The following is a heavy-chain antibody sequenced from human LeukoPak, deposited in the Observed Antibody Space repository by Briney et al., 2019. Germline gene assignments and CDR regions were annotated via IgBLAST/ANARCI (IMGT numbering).Heavy chain of an antibody. J-gene: IGHJ4*02. CDR1: GFTFSNYW. Sequence: GSLRLSCAASGFTFSNYWMSWVRQAPGKGLEWVANINKDESEKYYVDSVKGRFIISRDNAQSSLYLQMNNPRAEDTAVYYCARDSSPGYYDYVWGTYPRYWGQGTLVTVSS. D-gene: IGHD3-16*02. CDR3: ARDSSPGYYDYVWGTYPRY. CDR2: INKDESEK. V-gene: IGHV3-7*05.